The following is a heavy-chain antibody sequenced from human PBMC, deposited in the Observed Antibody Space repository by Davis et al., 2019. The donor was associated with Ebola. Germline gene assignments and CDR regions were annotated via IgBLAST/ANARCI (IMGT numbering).Heavy chain of an antibody. CDR3: ARDGLVPDAIRGGFDP. V-gene: IGHV1-18*01. Sequence: AASVTVSCKTSGYNFNRYGIRWVRQVPGQGLEWMGWISGYDGVTKYSEKYEGRITLTTETSTSTAYMEVRSLTSDDTALYYWARDGLVPDAIRGGFDPWGQGMLVTVSS. CDR2: ISGYDGVT. J-gene: IGHJ5*02. CDR1: GYNFNRYG. D-gene: IGHD2-2*01.